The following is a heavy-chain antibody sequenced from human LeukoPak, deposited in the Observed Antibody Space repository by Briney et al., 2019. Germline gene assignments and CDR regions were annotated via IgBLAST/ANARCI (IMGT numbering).Heavy chain of an antibody. CDR3: ARWGDGYNRGGYYFDY. J-gene: IGHJ4*02. D-gene: IGHD5-24*01. Sequence: SVKVSCKASGGTFSSYAISWVRQAPGQGLEWMGRIIPILGIANYAQKFQGRVTITADKSTSTAYMELSSLRSDDTAVYYCARWGDGYNRGGYYFDYWGQGTLVTVSS. CDR1: GGTFSSYA. CDR2: IIPILGIA. V-gene: IGHV1-69*04.